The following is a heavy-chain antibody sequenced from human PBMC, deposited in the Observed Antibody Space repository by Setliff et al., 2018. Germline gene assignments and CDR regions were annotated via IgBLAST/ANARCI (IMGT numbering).Heavy chain of an antibody. D-gene: IGHD6-13*01. CDR1: GFTFSSYG. V-gene: IGHV3-30*18. Sequence: QPGGSLRLSCAASGFTFSSYGMHWVRQAPGKGLEWVAVISYDGSNKYYADSVKGRFTISRDNSKNTLYLQMNSLRAEDTAVYYCAKGWSSSWQQTHFQHWGQGTLVTVS. J-gene: IGHJ1*01. CDR2: ISYDGSNK. CDR3: AKGWSSSWQQTHFQH.